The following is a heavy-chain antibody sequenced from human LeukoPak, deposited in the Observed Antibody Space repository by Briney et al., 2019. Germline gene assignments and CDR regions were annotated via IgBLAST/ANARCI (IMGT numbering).Heavy chain of an antibody. CDR3: ARDRRGYYDSSGYHY. V-gene: IGHV3-7*01. J-gene: IGHJ4*02. Sequence: QPGGSLRLSGAASGFTFSSYWMSWVRQAPGTGLEWVANIKQDGSEKYYVDSVKGRFTISRDNAKNSLYLQMNSLRAEDTAVYYCARDRRGYYDSSGYHYWGQGTLVTVSS. D-gene: IGHD3-22*01. CDR1: GFTFSSYW. CDR2: IKQDGSEK.